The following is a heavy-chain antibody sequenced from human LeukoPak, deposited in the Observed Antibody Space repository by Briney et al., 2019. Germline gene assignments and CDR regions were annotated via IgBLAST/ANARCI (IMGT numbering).Heavy chain of an antibody. D-gene: IGHD2-2*01. J-gene: IGHJ5*02. CDR2: ISGSGGST. CDR1: GFTFSSYA. V-gene: IGHV3-23*01. CDR3: AKDESVVPAAIWFDL. Sequence: QTGGSLRLSCAASGFTFSSYAMSWVRQAPGKGLEWVSGISGSGGSTYYADSVKGRFTISRDNSKNTLYLQMNSLRAEDTAVYYCAKDESVVPAAIWFDLWGQGTLVTVSS.